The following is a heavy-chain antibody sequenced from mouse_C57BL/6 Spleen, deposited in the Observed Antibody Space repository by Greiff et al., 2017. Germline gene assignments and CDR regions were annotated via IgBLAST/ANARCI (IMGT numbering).Heavy chain of an antibody. Sequence: VKLQQPGAELVKPGASVKLSCKASGYTFTSYWMHWVKQRPGQGLEWIGMIHPNSGSTNYNEKFKSKATLTVDKSSSTAYMQLSSLTSEDSAVYYCAPSTVVYLDYWGQGTTRTVSS. CDR2: IHPNSGST. CDR3: APSTVVYLDY. V-gene: IGHV1-64*01. D-gene: IGHD1-1*01. CDR1: GYTFTSYW. J-gene: IGHJ2*01.